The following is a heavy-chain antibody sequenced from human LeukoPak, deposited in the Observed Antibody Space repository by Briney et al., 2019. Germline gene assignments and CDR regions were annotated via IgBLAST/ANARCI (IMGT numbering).Heavy chain of an antibody. Sequence: HPGGSLRLSCAASGFTFSSYAMSWVRQAPGKGLEWVSSISGSGGSTYYADSVKGRFTISRDNSKNTLYLQMNSLRGEDTAVYYCAKEYDFWANNWFDPWGQGTLVTVSS. D-gene: IGHD3-3*01. V-gene: IGHV3-23*01. CDR1: GFTFSSYA. J-gene: IGHJ5*02. CDR3: AKEYDFWANNWFDP. CDR2: ISGSGGST.